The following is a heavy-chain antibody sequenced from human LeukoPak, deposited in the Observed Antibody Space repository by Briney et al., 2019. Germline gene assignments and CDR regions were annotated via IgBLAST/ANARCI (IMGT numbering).Heavy chain of an antibody. CDR1: GFTFSSYG. Sequence: GGSLRLSCAASGFTFSSYGMHWVRQAPGKGLEWVAVIWYDGSNKYYADSVKGRFTISRDNSKNTLYLQMNSLRAEDTAVYYCARDHRTWYYFYGMDGWGQGTTVTVSS. V-gene: IGHV3-33*01. CDR2: IWYDGSNK. CDR3: ARDHRTWYYFYGMDG. D-gene: IGHD2-8*01. J-gene: IGHJ6*02.